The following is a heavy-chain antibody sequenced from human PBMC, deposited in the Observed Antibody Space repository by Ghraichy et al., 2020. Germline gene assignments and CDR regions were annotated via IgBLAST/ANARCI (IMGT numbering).Heavy chain of an antibody. CDR2: ISYDGSHK. J-gene: IGHJ4*02. V-gene: IGHV3-30*18. D-gene: IGHD2-8*01. Sequence: GGSLRLSCAASGFTFSNYGMHWVRQAPGKGLEWVAVISYDGSHKYYADSLKGRFTISRDNAKNTLYLQMNSLRPEDTAVYYCAKGDNGRDFEYWGQGTLVTVSS. CDR3: AKGDNGRDFEY. CDR1: GFTFSNYG.